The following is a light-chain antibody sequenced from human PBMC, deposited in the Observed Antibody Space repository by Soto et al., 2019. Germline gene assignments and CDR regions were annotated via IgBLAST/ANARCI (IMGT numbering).Light chain of an antibody. Sequence: DIQMTQSPSSVAASVGDRVTITCRASQDVNIWLAWYQQRPGKAPKLLIFGASNLHSGAPSRFSGSGIGSDFTLTISGLEPEDFATYYCQRVNTFPYTFGQGTTVEIK. CDR3: QRVNTFPYT. J-gene: IGKJ2*01. V-gene: IGKV1-12*01. CDR1: QDVNIW. CDR2: GAS.